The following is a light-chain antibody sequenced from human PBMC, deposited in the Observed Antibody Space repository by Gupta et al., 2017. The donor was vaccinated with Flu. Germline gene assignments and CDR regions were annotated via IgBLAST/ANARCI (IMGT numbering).Light chain of an antibody. J-gene: IGLJ2*01. V-gene: IGLV2-8*01. CDR1: RSDLGGYKC. Sequence: QSSLTQPPAASGCLGQSVTISCTGTRSDLGGYKCVSWYQQHPGKAPKLQIYDVSKRPSGVPVRFSGSRAGNTASLTVSGLQAEDEADYDCSSCAGTYNVVLGGGTKLTVL. CDR3: SSCAGTYNVV. CDR2: DVS.